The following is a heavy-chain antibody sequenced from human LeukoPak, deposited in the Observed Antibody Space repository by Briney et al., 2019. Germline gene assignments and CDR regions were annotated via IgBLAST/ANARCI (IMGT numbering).Heavy chain of an antibody. J-gene: IGHJ4*02. CDR2: ISWNRGSI. D-gene: IGHD3-9*01. CDR1: GFTFDDYA. Sequence: GRSLRLSCAASGFTFDDYAVHWLRQAPGKGLEWVSGISWNRGSIGYADSVKGRFTISRDNAKNSLYLQMNSLRAEDTALYYCAKDSYDILTGFDYWGQGTLVTVSS. CDR3: AKDSYDILTGFDY. V-gene: IGHV3-9*01.